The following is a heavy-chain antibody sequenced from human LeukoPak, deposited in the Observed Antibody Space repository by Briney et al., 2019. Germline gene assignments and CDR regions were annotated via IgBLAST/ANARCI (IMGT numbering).Heavy chain of an antibody. J-gene: IGHJ4*02. CDR2: MFHSGDT. D-gene: IGHD4-17*01. Sequence: PSETLSLTCAVSGYSISSGSYWGWIRQPPGKGLEWIGNMFHSGDTYHNPSLKSRVTISADTSKNQFSLKLTSVTAADTAVYYCAKVGAYGDYARHDYWGQGTLVTVYS. CDR3: AKVGAYGDYARHDY. V-gene: IGHV4-38-2*01. CDR1: GYSISSGSY.